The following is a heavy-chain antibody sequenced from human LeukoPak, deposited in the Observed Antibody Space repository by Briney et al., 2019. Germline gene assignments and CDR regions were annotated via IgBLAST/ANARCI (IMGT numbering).Heavy chain of an antibody. CDR1: GGSISSGGYY. V-gene: IGHV4-31*03. CDR2: IYYSGST. Sequence: SQTLSLTCTVSGGSISSGGYYWSWIRQHPGKGLGWIGYIYYSGSTYYNPSLKSRVTISVDTSKNQFSLKLSSVTAADTAVYYCARAPVVAHSSSFGMDVWGQGTTVTVSS. D-gene: IGHD6-6*01. CDR3: ARAPVVAHSSSFGMDV. J-gene: IGHJ6*02.